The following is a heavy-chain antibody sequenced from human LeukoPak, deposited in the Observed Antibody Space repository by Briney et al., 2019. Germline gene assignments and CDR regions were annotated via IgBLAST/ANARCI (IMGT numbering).Heavy chain of an antibody. Sequence: GGSLRLSCAASGFTFSSYWMSWVRQAPGKGLEWVANIKQDGSEKYYVDSVKGRFTISRDNAKNSLYLQMNSLRAEDTAVYYCATGEADYDYVWGSYRSGYFDYWGQGTLVTVSS. J-gene: IGHJ4*02. CDR1: GFTFSSYW. V-gene: IGHV3-7*01. CDR2: IKQDGSEK. CDR3: ATGEADYDYVWGSYRSGYFDY. D-gene: IGHD3-16*02.